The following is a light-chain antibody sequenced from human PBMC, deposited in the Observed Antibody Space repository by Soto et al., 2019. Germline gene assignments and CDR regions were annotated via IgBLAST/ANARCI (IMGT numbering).Light chain of an antibody. J-gene: IGKJ1*01. V-gene: IGKV1-8*01. CDR1: QGISSY. Sequence: AIRMTQSPSSLSASTGDRVTITCRASQGISSYLAWYQQKPGKAPKLLIYAASTFQSGVPSRFSGGGSGTDFTLTISCLQSEDFATYYCQQYYSYPPAFGQGTKVEIK. CDR3: QQYYSYPPA. CDR2: AAS.